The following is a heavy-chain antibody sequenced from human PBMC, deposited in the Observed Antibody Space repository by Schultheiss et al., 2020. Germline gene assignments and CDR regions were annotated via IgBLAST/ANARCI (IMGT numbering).Heavy chain of an antibody. J-gene: IGHJ4*02. D-gene: IGHD3/OR15-3a*01. CDR2: IKSKTDGGTT. CDR3: AKNKGTGTACYDY. Sequence: GGSLRLSCAASGFTFSNAWMNWVRQAPGKGLEWVGRIKSKTDGGTTDYAAPVKGRFTISRDDSKNTLYLQMNSLKTEDTAVYYCAKNKGTGTACYDYWGQGTLVTVPQ. CDR1: GFTFSNAW. V-gene: IGHV3-15*07.